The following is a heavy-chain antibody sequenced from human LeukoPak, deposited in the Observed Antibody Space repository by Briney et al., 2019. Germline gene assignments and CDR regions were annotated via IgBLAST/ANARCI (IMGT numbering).Heavy chain of an antibody. J-gene: IGHJ6*03. Sequence: ASLKVSCKASGYTFTGYYMHWVRQAPGQGLEWMGWISAYNGNTNYAQKLQGRVTMTTDTSTSTAYMELRSLRSDDTAVYYCARIVYYYYMDVWGKGTTVTVSS. CDR1: GYTFTGYY. CDR2: ISAYNGNT. D-gene: IGHD3-16*02. CDR3: ARIVYYYYMDV. V-gene: IGHV1-18*04.